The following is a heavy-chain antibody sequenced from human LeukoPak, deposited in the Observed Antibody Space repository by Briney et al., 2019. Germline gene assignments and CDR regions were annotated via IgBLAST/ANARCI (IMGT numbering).Heavy chain of an antibody. CDR1: GFIFSNFG. CDR3: ARDSPRIVGATFLYYFDY. Sequence: GGSLRLSCAASGFIFSNFGMHWVRQAPGKGLEWVAVISYDGSNKYYADSVKGRFTISRDNSKNTLYLQMNSLRAEDTAVYYCARDSPRIVGATFLYYFDYWGQGTLVTVSS. J-gene: IGHJ4*02. V-gene: IGHV3-30*03. D-gene: IGHD1-26*01. CDR2: ISYDGSNK.